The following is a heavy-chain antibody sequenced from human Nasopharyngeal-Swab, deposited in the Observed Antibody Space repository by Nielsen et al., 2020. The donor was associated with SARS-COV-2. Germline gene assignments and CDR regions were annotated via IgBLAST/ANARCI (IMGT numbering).Heavy chain of an antibody. V-gene: IGHV3-30-3*01. J-gene: IGHJ6*02. CDR3: ARRSSRGMDV. CDR2: ISYDGSNK. Sequence: GESLKISCAASGFTFSSYAMHWVRQAPGKGLEWVAVISYDGSNKYYADSVKGRFTISRDNSKNTLYLQMNSLRAEDTAVYYCARRSSRGMDVWGQGTTATVSS. CDR1: GFTFSSYA. D-gene: IGHD2-2*01.